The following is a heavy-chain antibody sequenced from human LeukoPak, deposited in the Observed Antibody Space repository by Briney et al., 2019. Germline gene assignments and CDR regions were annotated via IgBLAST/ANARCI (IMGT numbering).Heavy chain of an antibody. CDR3: ARVGEYCSGESCFDY. Sequence: PGASVKVSCKASAYIFTNYGISWVRQAPGQGLEWMGWISAYNGNTDYAQKFQGRVTMTTDTSTSTAYMELRSLRSDDTAMYYCARVGEYCSGESCFDYWGQGTLVTVSS. J-gene: IGHJ4*02. CDR2: ISAYNGNT. CDR1: AYIFTNYG. D-gene: IGHD2-15*01. V-gene: IGHV1-18*01.